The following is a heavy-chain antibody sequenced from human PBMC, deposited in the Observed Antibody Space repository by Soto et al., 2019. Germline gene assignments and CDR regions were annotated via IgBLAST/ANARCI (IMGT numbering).Heavy chain of an antibody. CDR2: LYYSGST. V-gene: IGHV4-39*01. J-gene: IGHJ5*02. Sequence: SETLSLTCTVSGGSIISSNYYWGWIRQPPGKGLEWIGSLYYSGSTYYNPSLKSRVTISVDTSKNQFSLKLSSVTAADTAVYYCARLLLMVYAISRDWFDPWGQGTLVTVSS. CDR1: GGSIISSNYY. CDR3: ARLLLMVYAISRDWFDP. D-gene: IGHD2-8*01.